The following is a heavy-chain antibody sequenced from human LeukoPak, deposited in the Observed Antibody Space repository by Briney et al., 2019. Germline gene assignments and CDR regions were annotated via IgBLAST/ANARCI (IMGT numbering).Heavy chain of an antibody. D-gene: IGHD3-9*01. Sequence: GGSLRLSCAASGFTFSDYYMSWIRQAPGKGLEWVSYISSSGSTIYYADSVKGRFTISRDNAKNSLYLQMNSLRAEDTAVYYCARDPTVRYFDWLESYYYYMDVWGKGTTVTVSS. J-gene: IGHJ6*03. V-gene: IGHV3-11*04. CDR2: ISSSGSTI. CDR1: GFTFSDYY. CDR3: ARDPTVRYFDWLESYYYYMDV.